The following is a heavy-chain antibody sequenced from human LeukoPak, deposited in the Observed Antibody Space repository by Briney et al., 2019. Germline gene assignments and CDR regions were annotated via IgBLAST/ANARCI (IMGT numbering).Heavy chain of an antibody. V-gene: IGHV1-69*02. CDR2: IIPILGIA. J-gene: IGHJ3*02. Sequence: SVKVSCKASGGTFSSYTISWVRQAPGQGLEWMGRIIPILGIANYAQKFQGRVTITADKSTSTAYMELSSLRPEDTAVYYCARSYVPFAFDIWGQGTMVTVSS. D-gene: IGHD1-26*01. CDR3: ARSYVPFAFDI. CDR1: GGTFSSYT.